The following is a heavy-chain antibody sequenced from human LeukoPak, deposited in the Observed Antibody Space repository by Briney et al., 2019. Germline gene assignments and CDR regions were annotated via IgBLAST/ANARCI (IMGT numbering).Heavy chain of an antibody. V-gene: IGHV4-34*01. CDR1: GGSFSGYY. D-gene: IGHD3-3*01. J-gene: IGHJ4*02. CDR3: ARGQVRFLEWLYDY. Sequence: SETLSLTCAVYGGSFSGYYWSWIRQPPGKGLEWIGEINHSGSTNYNPSFKSRVTISVDTSKNQSSLKLSSVTAADTAVYYCARGQVRFLEWLYDYWGQGTLVTVSS. CDR2: INHSGST.